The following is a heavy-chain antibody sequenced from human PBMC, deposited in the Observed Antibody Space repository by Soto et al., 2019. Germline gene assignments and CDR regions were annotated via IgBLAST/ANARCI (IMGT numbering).Heavy chain of an antibody. V-gene: IGHV4-59*13. CDR2: IYYSGST. CDR1: GGSISSYY. Sequence: PSETLSLTCTVSGGSISSYYWSWIRQPPGKGLEWIGYIYYSGSTNYNPSLKSRVTISVDTSKNQFSLKLSSVTAADTAVYYCARVPKVVLLPAAMRNWYFDLWGRGTLVTVAS. CDR3: ARVPKVVLLPAAMRNWYFDL. D-gene: IGHD2-2*01. J-gene: IGHJ2*01.